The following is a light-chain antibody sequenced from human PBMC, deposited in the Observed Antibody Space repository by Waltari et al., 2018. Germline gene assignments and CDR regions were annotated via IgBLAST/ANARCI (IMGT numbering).Light chain of an antibody. J-gene: IGLJ1*01. CDR1: SSDIGKYNS. Sequence: QSALTQPASVSGSPGQSITISCTGTSSDIGKYNSVSWYQHLPGKVPKVMISEVTKRRAGVSNRFSGAKSVNTASLTISGLQADDEAEYYCCSDAGSGTYVFGTGTKLTV. V-gene: IGLV2-23*02. CDR2: EVT. CDR3: CSDAGSGTYV.